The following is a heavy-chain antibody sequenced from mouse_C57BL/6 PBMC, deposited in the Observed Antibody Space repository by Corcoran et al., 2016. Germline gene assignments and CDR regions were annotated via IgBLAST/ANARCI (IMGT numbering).Heavy chain of an antibody. D-gene: IGHD2-4*01. J-gene: IGHJ3*01. Sequence: EVQLQQSGPELVKPGASVKISCKASGYTFTDYYMNWVKQSHGKSLEWIGDINPNNGGTSYNQKFKGKATLTVDKSSSTAYMELRSLTSEDSAVYYCARWGDYDGVFAYWGQGTLVTVSA. CDR2: INPNNGGT. CDR3: ARWGDYDGVFAY. CDR1: GYTFTDYY. V-gene: IGHV1-26*01.